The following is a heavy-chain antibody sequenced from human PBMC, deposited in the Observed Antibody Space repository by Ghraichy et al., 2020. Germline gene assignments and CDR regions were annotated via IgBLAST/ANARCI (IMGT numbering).Heavy chain of an antibody. CDR1: GDTVSNNRVG. CDR2: TYYRSRRYN. V-gene: IGHV6-1*01. J-gene: IGHJ4*02. CDR3: ARGAEGVFDY. D-gene: IGHD3-10*01. Sequence: ETLSLTCAISGDTVSNNRVGWNWIRQSPSRGLEWLGRTYYRSRRYNDYAVSVKSRITIDPDTSKNQFSLQLNSVTPEDTAVYYCARGAEGVFDYWGQGTLVAVSS.